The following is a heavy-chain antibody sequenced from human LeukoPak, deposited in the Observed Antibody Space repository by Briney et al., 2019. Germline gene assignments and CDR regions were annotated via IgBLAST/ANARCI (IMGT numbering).Heavy chain of an antibody. CDR1: GLTFSSYW. Sequence: GGSLRLSCAAPGLTFSSYWMSWVRQAPGKGLEWVSGIRGSGGRTYYADSVKGRFTISRDNSKNTLYLQMNSLRAEDTAVFYCAKDLPGLIVVVAASNYWGQGTLVTVSS. J-gene: IGHJ4*02. CDR3: AKDLPGLIVVVAASNY. CDR2: IRGSGGRT. D-gene: IGHD2-15*01. V-gene: IGHV3-23*01.